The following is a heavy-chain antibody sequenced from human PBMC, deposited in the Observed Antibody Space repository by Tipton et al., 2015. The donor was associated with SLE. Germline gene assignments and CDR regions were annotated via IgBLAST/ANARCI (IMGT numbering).Heavy chain of an antibody. J-gene: IGHJ4*02. V-gene: IGHV4-61*09. Sequence: TLSLTCSVSGASVSLGSYYWSWVRQPAGKGLEWIGHIHTSGSTNYNPSLKSRVTISADTSKNQFSLRLSSVTAADTAIYYCAKEIGTTGAFDYWGQGTLVTVSS. CDR2: IHTSGST. CDR1: GASVSLGSYY. D-gene: IGHD1-1*01. CDR3: AKEIGTTGAFDY.